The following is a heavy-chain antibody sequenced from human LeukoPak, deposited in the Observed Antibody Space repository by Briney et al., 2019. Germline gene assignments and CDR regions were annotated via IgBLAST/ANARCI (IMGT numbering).Heavy chain of an antibody. Sequence: SATLSLTCTVSGGSFNSGSYYWHWLRQPPGKGLEWIGYIYYSGSTNYNPSLKSRVTISVDTSKNQFSLKLSSVTAADTAVYYCARAAYSGSYHSDYWGQGTLVTVSS. D-gene: IGHD1-26*01. CDR1: GGSFNSGSYY. CDR3: ARAAYSGSYHSDY. CDR2: IYYSGST. J-gene: IGHJ4*02. V-gene: IGHV4-61*01.